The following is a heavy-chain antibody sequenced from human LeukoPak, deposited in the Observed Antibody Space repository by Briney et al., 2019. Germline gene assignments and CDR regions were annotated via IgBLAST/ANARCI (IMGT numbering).Heavy chain of an antibody. CDR1: GYTFTGYY. Sequence: PGASVKVSCKASGYTFTGYYMHWVRQAPGQGFECMGWINPNSGDPNYAQKFQRRVTMTRATSISTAHMELSRLRSDDTAVYYCARANPLYCSSTTCLFDYWGQGTLVTVSS. V-gene: IGHV1-2*02. CDR2: INPNSGDP. D-gene: IGHD2-2*01. CDR3: ARANPLYCSSTTCLFDY. J-gene: IGHJ4*02.